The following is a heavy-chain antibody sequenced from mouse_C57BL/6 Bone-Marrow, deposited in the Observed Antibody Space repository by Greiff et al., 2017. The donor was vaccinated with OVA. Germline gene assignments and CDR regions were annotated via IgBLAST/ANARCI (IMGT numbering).Heavy chain of an antibody. CDR2: INPNNGGT. D-gene: IGHD4-1*01. V-gene: IGHV1-22*01. J-gene: IGHJ2*01. CDR3: AREVNWDLRDYFDY. Sequence: EVKLMESGPELVKPGASVKMSCKASGYTFTDYNMHWVKQSHGKSLEWIGYINPNNGGTSYNQKFKGKATLTVNKSSSTAYMELRSLTSEDSAVYYCAREVNWDLRDYFDYWGQGTTLTVSS. CDR1: GYTFTDYN.